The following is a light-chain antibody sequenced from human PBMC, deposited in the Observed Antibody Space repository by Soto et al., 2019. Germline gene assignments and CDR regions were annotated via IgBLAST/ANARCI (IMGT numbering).Light chain of an antibody. CDR1: QSVSSSY. CDR3: QPYGSSTT. CDR2: DVS. V-gene: IGKV3-20*01. Sequence: EIVLTQSPGTLSLSPGERATLSCRSSQSVSSSYLAWYQHKPGQAPRLLIYDVSSRATGIPDRFSGSGSGTDFTLTISTLEPEDLAVYYCQPYGSSTTFGQGTKVEIK. J-gene: IGKJ1*01.